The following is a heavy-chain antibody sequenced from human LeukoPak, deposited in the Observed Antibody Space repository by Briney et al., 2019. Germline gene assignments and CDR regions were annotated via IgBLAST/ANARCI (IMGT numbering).Heavy chain of an antibody. V-gene: IGHV3-15*01. D-gene: IGHD4-17*01. CDR2: IKSKTDGGTT. Sequence: GGSLRLSCAGAGFSITDHHMDWVRQAPGKGLEWVGRIKSKTDGGTTDYAAPVKGRFTISRDDSRNTLYLHMNSLKTEDTAVYYCATVKDGDYDLDAFDIWGQGTMVTVSS. J-gene: IGHJ3*02. CDR1: GFSITDHH. CDR3: ATVKDGDYDLDAFDI.